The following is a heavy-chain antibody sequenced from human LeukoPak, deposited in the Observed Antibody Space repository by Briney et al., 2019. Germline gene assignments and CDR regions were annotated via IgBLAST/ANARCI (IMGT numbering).Heavy chain of an antibody. CDR2: IYTSGST. Sequence: SQTLSLTCTVSGGSISSGSYYWSWIRQPAGKGLEWIGRIYTSGSTNYNPSLKSRVTISVDTSKNQFSLKLSSVTAADTAVYYCASSYYYDSSGYWRFDPWGQGTLVTVSS. J-gene: IGHJ5*02. V-gene: IGHV4-61*02. CDR1: GGSISSGSYY. D-gene: IGHD3-22*01. CDR3: ASSYYYDSSGYWRFDP.